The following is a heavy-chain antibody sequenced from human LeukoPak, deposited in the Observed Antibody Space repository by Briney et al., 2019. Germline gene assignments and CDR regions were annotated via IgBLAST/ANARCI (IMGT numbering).Heavy chain of an antibody. CDR3: AREVRLGYFDWLSLRSWFDP. CDR2: ISAYNGNT. CDR1: GYTFTSYG. J-gene: IGHJ5*02. V-gene: IGHV1-18*01. D-gene: IGHD3-9*01. Sequence: GASVKVSCKASGYTFTSYGISWVRQAPGQGLEWMGWISAYNGNTNYAQKLQGRVTMTTDTSTSTAYMELSRLRSDDTAVYYCAREVRLGYFDWLSLRSWFDPWGQRTLVTVSS.